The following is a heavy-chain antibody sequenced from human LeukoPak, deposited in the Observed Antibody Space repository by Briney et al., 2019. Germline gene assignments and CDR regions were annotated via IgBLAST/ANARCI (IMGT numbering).Heavy chain of an antibody. D-gene: IGHD6-13*01. CDR1: GFTFSGSA. J-gene: IGHJ6*04. CDR2: IRSKANTHAT. Sequence: PGGSLKLSCAASGFTFSGSAMHWVRHASGEGLEWVGRIRSKANTHATAYAASVKGRFTISRDDSKNTAYLQLNSLKTEDTAVYYCTTAVGTDFYDYGLDAWGEGTTVTVSS. CDR3: TTAVGTDFYDYGLDA. V-gene: IGHV3-73*01.